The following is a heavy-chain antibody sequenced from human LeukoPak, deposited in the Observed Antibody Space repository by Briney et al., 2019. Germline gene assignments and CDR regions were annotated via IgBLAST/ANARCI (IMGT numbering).Heavy chain of an antibody. CDR1: GGSVSSYY. J-gene: IGHJ4*02. CDR2: INHSGST. CDR3: ARGVGAAAGYFDY. V-gene: IGHV4-34*01. D-gene: IGHD6-13*01. Sequence: SETLSLTCTVSGGSVSSYYWSWIRQPPGKGLEWIGEINHSGSTNYNPSLKSRVTISVDTSKNQFSLKLSSVTAADTAVYYCARGVGAAAGYFDYWGQGTLATVSS.